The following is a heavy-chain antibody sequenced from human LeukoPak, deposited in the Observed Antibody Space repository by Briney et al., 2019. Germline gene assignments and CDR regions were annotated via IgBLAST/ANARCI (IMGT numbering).Heavy chain of an antibody. J-gene: IGHJ4*02. Sequence: ASVKVSCKASGYTFTSNYIHWVRQAPGQGLEWMGWISAYNGNTNYAQKLQGRVTMTTDTSTSTAYMELRSLRSDDTAVYYCARDRPYSSGWYGDYWGQGTLVTVSS. V-gene: IGHV1-18*04. CDR1: GYTFTSNY. D-gene: IGHD6-19*01. CDR3: ARDRPYSSGWYGDY. CDR2: ISAYNGNT.